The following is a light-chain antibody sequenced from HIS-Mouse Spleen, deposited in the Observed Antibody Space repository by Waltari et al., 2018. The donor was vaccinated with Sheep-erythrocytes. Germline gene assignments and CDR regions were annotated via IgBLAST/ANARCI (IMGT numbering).Light chain of an antibody. CDR3: CSYAGSYTFWV. J-gene: IGLJ3*02. Sequence: QSALTQPRSVSGSPGQSVTISCTGTSSAVCGVNHVSWYQHHPGKAPKLMIYDVSKRPSGVPDRFSGSKSGNTASLTISGLQAKDEADYYCCSYAGSYTFWVFGGGTRLTVL. CDR2: DVS. CDR1: SSAVCGVNH. V-gene: IGLV2-11*01.